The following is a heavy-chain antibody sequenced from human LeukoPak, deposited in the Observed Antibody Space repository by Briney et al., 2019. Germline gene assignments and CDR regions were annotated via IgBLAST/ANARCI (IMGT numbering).Heavy chain of an antibody. D-gene: IGHD3-3*01. Sequence: GGSLRLSCAASGFTFSSYAMHWDRQAPGKGLEWVAVISYDGSNKYYADSVKGRFTISRDNSKNTLYLQMNSLRAEDTAVYYCARGLGDFWSGYRYRGADYYYGMDVWGQGTTVTVSS. CDR2: ISYDGSNK. CDR1: GFTFSSYA. CDR3: ARGLGDFWSGYRYRGADYYYGMDV. J-gene: IGHJ6*02. V-gene: IGHV3-30-3*01.